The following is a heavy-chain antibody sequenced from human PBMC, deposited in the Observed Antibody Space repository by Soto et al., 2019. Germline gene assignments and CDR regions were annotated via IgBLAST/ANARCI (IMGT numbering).Heavy chain of an antibody. CDR3: ATLAGYYGAGRDFDY. CDR1: GYTLSELS. CDR2: FDPEAGET. D-gene: IGHD3-10*01. V-gene: IGHV1-24*01. Sequence: QVQVVQSGAEVKKPGASVKVSCKVSGYTLSELSMHWVRQAPGKGLEWVGGFDPEAGETVYAQKLQGRVTMTDDTSTATAYMELRSLRSEDTAVYYCATLAGYYGAGRDFDYWGQGTLVTVSS. J-gene: IGHJ4*02.